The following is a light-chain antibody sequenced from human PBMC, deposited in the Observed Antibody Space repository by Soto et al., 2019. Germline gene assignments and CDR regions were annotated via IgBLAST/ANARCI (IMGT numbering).Light chain of an antibody. CDR3: QEYKSAT. V-gene: IGKV1-5*01. CDR2: DAS. Sequence: DIPMTQSPSTLSASVGDRVTITCRASQTISDWLAWYQQIPGKAPRLLIYDASTLQSGVPSMFSGSGSGTEFTLTISSLQPDEFATYYCQEYKSATFGQGTKLEIK. CDR1: QTISDW. J-gene: IGKJ2*01.